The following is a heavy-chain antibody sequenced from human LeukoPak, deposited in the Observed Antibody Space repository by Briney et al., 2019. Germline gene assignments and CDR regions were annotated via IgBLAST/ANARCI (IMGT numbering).Heavy chain of an antibody. Sequence: SETLSLICTVSGGSISSYYWSWIRQPPGKGLEWIGYIYYSGSTNYNPSLKSRVTISVDTSKNQFSLKLSSVTAADTAVYYCARLTDSSARGYFQHWGQGTLVTVSS. CDR2: IYYSGST. CDR1: GGSISSYY. D-gene: IGHD3-22*01. J-gene: IGHJ1*01. CDR3: ARLTDSSARGYFQH. V-gene: IGHV4-59*08.